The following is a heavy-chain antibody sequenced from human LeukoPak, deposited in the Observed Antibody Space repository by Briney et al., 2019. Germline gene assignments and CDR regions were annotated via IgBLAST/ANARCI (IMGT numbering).Heavy chain of an antibody. CDR1: GYTFTGYY. Sequence: ASVKVSCKASGYTFTGYYMHWVRQAPGQGLEWMGWINPNSGGTNYAQKFQGRVTMTRDTSISTDYMELSRLRSDDTAVYYCARDFVYSGYDSNNWFDPWGQGTLVTVSS. CDR3: ARDFVYSGYDSNNWFDP. V-gene: IGHV1-2*02. CDR2: INPNSGGT. J-gene: IGHJ5*02. D-gene: IGHD5-12*01.